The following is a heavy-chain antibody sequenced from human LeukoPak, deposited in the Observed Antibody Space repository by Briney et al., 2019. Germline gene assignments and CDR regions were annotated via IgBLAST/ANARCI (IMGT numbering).Heavy chain of an antibody. J-gene: IGHJ4*02. CDR3: PRDRAAAGRGRGGGFDY. V-gene: IGHV4-4*07. Sequence: SETLSLTCTVSGASISSHYWTWIRQPAGKGLEWIGRIHNSGTTNYNPSLKSRVTISVETSRNEFSLKMTSVTAADTAVYYCPRDRAAAGRGRGGGFDYWGQGTLVTASS. D-gene: IGHD6-13*01. CDR2: IHNSGTT. CDR1: GASISSHY.